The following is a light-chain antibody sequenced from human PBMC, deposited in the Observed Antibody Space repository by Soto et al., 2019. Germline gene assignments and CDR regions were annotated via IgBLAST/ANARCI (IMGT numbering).Light chain of an antibody. J-gene: IGKJ3*01. Sequence: EVVLTQSPGTLSLSPGERATLSCRASQSVAANYLAWYQQKRGQAPRLLIYGASSRATGIPDRFSGSGSGTAFTLTISRLEPADFSVYYCHQYGTAPLTFGPGTKVDIK. V-gene: IGKV3-20*01. CDR1: QSVAANY. CDR2: GAS. CDR3: HQYGTAPLT.